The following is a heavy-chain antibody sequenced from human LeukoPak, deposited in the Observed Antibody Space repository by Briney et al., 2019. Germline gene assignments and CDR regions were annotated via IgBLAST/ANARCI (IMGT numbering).Heavy chain of an antibody. V-gene: IGHV3-53*01. J-gene: IGHJ1*01. D-gene: IGHD1-26*01. CDR2: IYSGEHI. CDR3: ACEGPLYSGALWVHFHQ. Sequence: GGSLRLSRAASRFTVSSNYMSWVRQAPGKGLEWVSVIYSGEHINYADPVKGRFTIPRDNSKNTLYLQMNSLRAGDTAVYYCACEGPLYSGALWVHFHQWGRGTLVCVSS. CDR1: RFTVSSNY.